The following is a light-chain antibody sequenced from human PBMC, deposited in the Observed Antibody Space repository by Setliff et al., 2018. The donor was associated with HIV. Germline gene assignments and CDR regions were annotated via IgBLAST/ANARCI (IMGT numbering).Light chain of an antibody. CDR1: SSDVGGYNY. CDR3: SSYTGTSTLV. CDR2: EVS. J-gene: IGLJ1*01. V-gene: IGLV2-14*01. Sequence: QSVLAQPASVSGSPGQSITISCTGTSSDVGGYNYVSWYQQHPGKAPKLMIYEVSNRPSGVSNRFSGSKSGNTASLTISGLQAEDEAGYYCSSYTGTSTLVFGTGTRSPS.